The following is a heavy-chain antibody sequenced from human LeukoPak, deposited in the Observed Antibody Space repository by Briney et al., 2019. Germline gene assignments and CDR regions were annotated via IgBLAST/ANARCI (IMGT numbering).Heavy chain of an antibody. Sequence: GGSLRLSCAASGFTFSSYWMSWVRQAPGKGLEWVANIKQDGSEKYYVDSVKGRLTISRDNAKNSLYLQMNSLRAEDTAVYYCAREFVDTAMVTGFDYWGQGTLVTVSS. J-gene: IGHJ4*02. V-gene: IGHV3-7*01. CDR1: GFTFSSYW. CDR2: IKQDGSEK. D-gene: IGHD5-18*01. CDR3: AREFVDTAMVTGFDY.